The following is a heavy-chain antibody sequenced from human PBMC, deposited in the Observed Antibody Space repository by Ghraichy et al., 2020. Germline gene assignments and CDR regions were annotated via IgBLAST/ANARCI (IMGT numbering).Heavy chain of an antibody. Sequence: GESLNISCAASGFTFSSYSMNWVRQAPGKGLEWVSYISSSSTIYYADSVKGRFTISRDNAKNSLYLQMNSLRAEDTAVYYCARGAPVTSLPFDYWGQGTLVTVSS. V-gene: IGHV3-48*04. J-gene: IGHJ4*02. CDR1: GFTFSSYS. CDR2: ISSSSTI. CDR3: ARGAPVTSLPFDY. D-gene: IGHD4-17*01.